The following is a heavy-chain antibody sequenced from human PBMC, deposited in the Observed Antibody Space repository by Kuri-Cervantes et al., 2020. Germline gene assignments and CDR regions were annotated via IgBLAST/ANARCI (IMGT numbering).Heavy chain of an antibody. CDR2: INPDGGAK. CDR3: AREGGGYGGSDDAFDI. Sequence: GESLKISCAASKLTFSSHWMNWVRQAPGKGLEWVANINPDGGAKSYVDSVKGRFTISRDNAKNSLYLQMNSLRAEDTAVYYCAREGGGYGGSDDAFDIWGQGTMVTVSS. V-gene: IGHV3-7*01. J-gene: IGHJ3*02. D-gene: IGHD4-23*01. CDR1: KLTFSSHW.